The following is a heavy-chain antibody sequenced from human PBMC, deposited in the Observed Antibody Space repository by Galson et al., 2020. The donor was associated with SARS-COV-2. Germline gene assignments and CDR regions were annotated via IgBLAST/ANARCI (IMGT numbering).Heavy chain of an antibody. CDR2: ITSSSSYI. J-gene: IGHJ6*02. CDR1: GFTFSSYS. CDR3: VIHNPDITIFGVVNYYYYYYGMDV. Sequence: GGSLRLSCAASGFTFSSYSMNWVRQAPGKGLEWVSSITSSSSYIYYADSVKGRFTISRDNAKNSLYLQMNSLRAEDTAVYYCVIHNPDITIFGVVNYYYYYYGMDVWGQGTTVTVAS. D-gene: IGHD3-3*01. V-gene: IGHV3-21*01.